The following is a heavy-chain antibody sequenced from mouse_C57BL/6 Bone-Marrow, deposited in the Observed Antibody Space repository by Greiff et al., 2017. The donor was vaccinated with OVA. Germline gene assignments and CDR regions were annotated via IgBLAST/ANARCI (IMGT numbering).Heavy chain of an antibody. CDR1: GYTFTSYW. Sequence: QVQLKQPGAELVKPGASVKLSCKASGYTFTSYWMHWVKQRPGRGLEWIGRIDPNSGGTKYNEKFKSKATLTVDKPSSTAYMQLSSLTSEGSAVYYCARARWLLLGYWGQGTTLTVSS. CDR2: IDPNSGGT. D-gene: IGHD2-3*01. CDR3: ARARWLLLGY. V-gene: IGHV1-72*01. J-gene: IGHJ2*01.